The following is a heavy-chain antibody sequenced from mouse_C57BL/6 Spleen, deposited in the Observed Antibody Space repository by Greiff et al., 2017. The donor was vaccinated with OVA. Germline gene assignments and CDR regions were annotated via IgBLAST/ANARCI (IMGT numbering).Heavy chain of an antibody. V-gene: IGHV5-17*01. CDR3: ARDGIYYDYYYYAMDY. J-gene: IGHJ4*01. D-gene: IGHD2-4*01. Sequence: DVKLVESGGGLVKPGGSLKLSCAASGFTFSDYGMHWVRQAPEKGLEWVAYISSGSSTSYYADTVKGRFTISRDNAKNTLFLQMTSLRSEDPAMYYCARDGIYYDYYYYAMDYWGQGTSVTVSS. CDR2: ISSGSSTS. CDR1: GFTFSDYG.